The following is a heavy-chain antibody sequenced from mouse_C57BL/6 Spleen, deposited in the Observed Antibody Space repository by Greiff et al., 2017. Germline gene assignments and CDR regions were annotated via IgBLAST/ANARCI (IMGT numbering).Heavy chain of an antibody. V-gene: IGHV10-1*01. D-gene: IGHD3-2*02. CDR3: VRQGTAQATWFAY. J-gene: IGHJ3*01. CDR1: GFSFNTYA. Sequence: EVQVVESGGGLVQPKGSLKLSCAASGFSFNTYAMNWVRQAPGKGLEWVARIRSKSNNYATYYADSVKDRFTISRDDSESMLYLQMNNLKTEDTAMYYCVRQGTAQATWFAYWGQGTLVTVSA. CDR2: IRSKSNNYAT.